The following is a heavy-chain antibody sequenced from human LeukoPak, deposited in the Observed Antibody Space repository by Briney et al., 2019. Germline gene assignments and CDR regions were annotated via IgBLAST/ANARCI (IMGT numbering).Heavy chain of an antibody. D-gene: IGHD6-19*01. V-gene: IGHV3-48*01. Sequence: GGSLRLSCAASGFTFSSYSMNWIRQAPGKGLEWVSYISSSSSTIYYADSVKGRFTISRDNAKNSLYLQMIRLRAEDTAVYYCARTTSYSRDWYWWGQGTLVTVSS. CDR3: ARTTSYSRDWYW. CDR1: GFTFSSYS. J-gene: IGHJ4*02. CDR2: ISSSSSTI.